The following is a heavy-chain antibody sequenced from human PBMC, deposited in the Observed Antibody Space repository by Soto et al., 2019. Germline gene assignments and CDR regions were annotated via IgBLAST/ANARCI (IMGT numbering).Heavy chain of an antibody. J-gene: IGHJ4*02. V-gene: IGHV4-39*01. CDR1: GDSITSNTYY. D-gene: IGHD1-7*01. Sequence: TSETLSLTCTVSGDSITSNTYYWGWIRQPPGKGLEWIGNVYHIENTFYNESLKSRVAISVDTSKSQFSLILRSVTAADTAVYYCARLRVPNYYFDFWRQGALVTVSS. CDR3: ARLRVPNYYFDF. CDR2: VYHIENT.